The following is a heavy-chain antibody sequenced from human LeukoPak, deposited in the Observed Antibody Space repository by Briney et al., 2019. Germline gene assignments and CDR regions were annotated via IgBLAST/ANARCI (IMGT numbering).Heavy chain of an antibody. CDR1: GYTFTSYD. J-gene: IGHJ4*02. D-gene: IGHD3-22*01. CDR3: ARGGGITYYYDSSSPGIDY. Sequence: ASVKVSCKASGYTFTSYDINWVRQATGQGLEWMGWINPNSGNTGYAQKFQGRVTMTRNTSISTAYMELSSLRSEDTAAYYCARGGGITYYYDSSSPGIDYWGQGTLVTVSS. CDR2: INPNSGNT. V-gene: IGHV1-8*01.